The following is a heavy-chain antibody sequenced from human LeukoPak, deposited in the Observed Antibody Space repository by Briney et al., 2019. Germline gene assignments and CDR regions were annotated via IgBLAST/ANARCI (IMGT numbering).Heavy chain of an antibody. Sequence: KAGGSLRLSCAASGFTFSSHSINWVRQAPGKGLEWVSSISSSGIYIYYANSVKGRFTISRDNAKNSLYLQMNSLRAEDTAVYYCAREYYFGDNLPANDAFDVWGQGTMVTVSS. J-gene: IGHJ3*01. CDR1: GFTFSSHS. V-gene: IGHV3-21*01. CDR3: AREYYFGDNLPANDAFDV. CDR2: ISSSGIYI. D-gene: IGHD4-17*01.